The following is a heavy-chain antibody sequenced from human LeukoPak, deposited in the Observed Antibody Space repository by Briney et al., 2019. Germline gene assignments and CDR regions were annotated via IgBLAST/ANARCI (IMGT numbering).Heavy chain of an antibody. CDR2: IYSSGST. Sequence: SETLSLTCGVSGGSINSYYWSWIRQPPGKGLEWLGYIYSSGSTNYNPSLKSRVTISVDTSKNQFSLKLSSVTAADTAVYYCARAGGYGGALGYWGQGTLVTVSP. V-gene: IGHV4-59*01. CDR1: GGSINSYY. J-gene: IGHJ4*02. D-gene: IGHD4-23*01. CDR3: ARAGGYGGALGY.